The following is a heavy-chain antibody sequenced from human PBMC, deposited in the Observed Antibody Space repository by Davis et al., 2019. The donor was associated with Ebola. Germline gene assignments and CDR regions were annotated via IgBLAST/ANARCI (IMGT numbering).Heavy chain of an antibody. CDR2: ISYDGSNK. CDR3: ARGDGYNYFGN. V-gene: IGHV3-30*03. J-gene: IGHJ4*02. Sequence: GESLKISCAASGFTFSSYGMHWVRQAPGKGLEWVAVISYDGSNKYYADSVKGRFTISRDNSKNTLYLQMNSLRAEDTAVYYCARGDGYNYFGNWGQGTLVTVSS. CDR1: GFTFSSYG. D-gene: IGHD5-24*01.